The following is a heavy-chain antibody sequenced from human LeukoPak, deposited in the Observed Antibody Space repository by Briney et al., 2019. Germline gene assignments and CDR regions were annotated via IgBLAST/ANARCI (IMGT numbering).Heavy chain of an antibody. Sequence: SETLSLTCTVSGGSISSSYYYWGWIRQPPGKGLEWIGNFHYSGSTYYNPSLKSRVTISVDTSKNQFSLRLSSVTAADTAVYYCARQVTFGYAYAYYFDYWGQGILVTVSS. CDR3: ARQVTFGYAYAYYFDY. J-gene: IGHJ4*02. CDR1: GGSISSSYYY. CDR2: FHYSGST. D-gene: IGHD3-16*01. V-gene: IGHV4-39*01.